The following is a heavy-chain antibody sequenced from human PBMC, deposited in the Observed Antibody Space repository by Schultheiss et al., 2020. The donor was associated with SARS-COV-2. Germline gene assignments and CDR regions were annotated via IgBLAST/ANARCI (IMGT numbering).Heavy chain of an antibody. V-gene: IGHV4-61*05. CDR2: IYYSGST. CDR3: ARDRRRVTIPYYYYYGMDV. Sequence: SETLSLTCTVSGGSISSSSYYWDWIRQPPGKGLEWIGYIYYSGSTNYNPSLKSRVTISVDKSKNQFSLKLSSVTAADTAVYYCARDRRRVTIPYYYYYGMDVWGQGTTVTVSS. CDR1: GGSISSSSYY. D-gene: IGHD3-9*01. J-gene: IGHJ6*02.